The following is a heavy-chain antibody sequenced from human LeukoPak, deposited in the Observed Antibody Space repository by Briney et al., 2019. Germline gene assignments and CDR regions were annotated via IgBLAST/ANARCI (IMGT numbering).Heavy chain of an antibody. D-gene: IGHD5-24*01. CDR3: ARPLEGYNFPGEFGV. CDR1: GYIFARYA. Sequence: ASVKVSCKASGYIFARYAIQWVRQAPGQGLEWMGWINTDTGEPTYAQGFTGRFVFSLDTSVSTAFLQITGLKAEDTAVYYCARPLEGYNFPGEFGVWGQGTLVTVSS. V-gene: IGHV7-4-1*02. CDR2: INTDTGEP. J-gene: IGHJ4*02.